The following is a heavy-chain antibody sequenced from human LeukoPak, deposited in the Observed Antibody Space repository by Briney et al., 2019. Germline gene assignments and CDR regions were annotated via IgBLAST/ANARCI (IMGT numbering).Heavy chain of an antibody. Sequence: ASVKVSCKASGYTFTGYYMHWVRQAPGQGLEWMGIINPSGGSTSYAQKFQGRVTMTRDTSTSTVYMELSSLRSEDTAVYYCATSLRPPDAFDIWGQGTMVTVSS. V-gene: IGHV1-46*01. CDR2: INPSGGST. J-gene: IGHJ3*02. CDR3: ATSLRPPDAFDI. D-gene: IGHD3-9*01. CDR1: GYTFTGYY.